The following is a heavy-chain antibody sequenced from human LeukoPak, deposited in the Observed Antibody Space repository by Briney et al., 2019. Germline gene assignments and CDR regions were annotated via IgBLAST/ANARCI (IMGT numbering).Heavy chain of an antibody. CDR1: GFTLSNYS. V-gene: IGHV3-64D*09. Sequence: GGSLRLSCAASGFTLSNYSMNWVRQAPGKGLEFVSAISSNGGSTYYADSVKGRFTISRDNSKNTLYLQVSSLRADDTAVYYCVKNGIYSSGWYGGYFDYWGQGTLVTVSS. D-gene: IGHD6-19*01. CDR3: VKNGIYSSGWYGGYFDY. J-gene: IGHJ4*02. CDR2: ISSNGGST.